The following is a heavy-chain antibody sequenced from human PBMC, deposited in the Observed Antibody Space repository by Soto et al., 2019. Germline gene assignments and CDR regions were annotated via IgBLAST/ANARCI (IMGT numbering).Heavy chain of an antibody. V-gene: IGHV1-18*01. J-gene: IGHJ6*02. CDR1: GYTFTNFA. Sequence: ASVKVSCKASGYTFTNFAMHWVRQAPGQRLEWMGWISAYNGNTNYAQKLQGRVTMTTDTSTSTAYMELRSLRSGDTAVYYCAREDYYDTSGWGYYYYYGMDVWGQGTTVTVSS. CDR2: ISAYNGNT. CDR3: AREDYYDTSGWGYYYYYGMDV. D-gene: IGHD3-22*01.